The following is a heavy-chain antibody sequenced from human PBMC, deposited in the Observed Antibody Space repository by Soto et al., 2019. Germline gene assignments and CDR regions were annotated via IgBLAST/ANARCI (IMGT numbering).Heavy chain of an antibody. D-gene: IGHD5-18*01. Sequence: GGSLRLSCAASGFTFSSYSMNWVRQAPGKGLEWVSSISSSSSYIYYADSVKGRFTIPRDNAKNSLYLQMNSLRAEDTAVYYCARDQPGYSYGYGLGYWGQGTLVTVSS. CDR3: ARDQPGYSYGYGLGY. J-gene: IGHJ4*02. CDR1: GFTFSSYS. V-gene: IGHV3-21*01. CDR2: ISSSSSYI.